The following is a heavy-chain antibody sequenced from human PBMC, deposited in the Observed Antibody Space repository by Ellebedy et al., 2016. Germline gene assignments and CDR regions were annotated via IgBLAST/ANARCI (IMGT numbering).Heavy chain of an antibody. CDR1: GISFSDFF. CDR2: ISPGSDIT. V-gene: IGHV3-23*01. J-gene: IGHJ4*02. Sequence: GESLKISCATSGISFSDFFMSWVRQAPGKGLEWVSTISPGSDITRLADSVKGRFTISRDSSKNSVYLRMNNLRVEDTAVYYCRQGHYADLWGQGTLVTVSS. CDR3: RQGHYADL. D-gene: IGHD4-17*01.